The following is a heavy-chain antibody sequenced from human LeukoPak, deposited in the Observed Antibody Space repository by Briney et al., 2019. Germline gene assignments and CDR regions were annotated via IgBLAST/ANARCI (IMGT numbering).Heavy chain of an antibody. CDR1: GGSISSYY. CDR3: ARTLGYCSSTSCYTPGSSGWFDP. V-gene: IGHV4-59*08. CDR2: IYYSGST. D-gene: IGHD2-2*02. J-gene: IGHJ5*02. Sequence: PSETLSLTCTVSGGSISSYYWSWIRQPPGKGLEWIGYIYYSGSTNYNPSLKSRVTISVDTSKNQFSLKLSSVTAADTAVYYCARTLGYCSSTSCYTPGSSGWFDPWGQGTLVTVSS.